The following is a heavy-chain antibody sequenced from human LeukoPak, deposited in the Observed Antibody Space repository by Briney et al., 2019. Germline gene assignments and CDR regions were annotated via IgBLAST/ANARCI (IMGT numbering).Heavy chain of an antibody. J-gene: IGHJ4*02. CDR3: ARGKKVLSY. CDR2: INHSGST. D-gene: IGHD2-8*01. V-gene: IGHV4-34*01. Sequence: SETLSLTCAVYGGSFSGYYWSWIRQPPGKGLEWIGEINHSGSTNYNPSLKSRVTISVDTSKNQFSLKLSSVTAADTAVYYCARGKKVLSYWGQGTLVTVSS. CDR1: GGSFSGYY.